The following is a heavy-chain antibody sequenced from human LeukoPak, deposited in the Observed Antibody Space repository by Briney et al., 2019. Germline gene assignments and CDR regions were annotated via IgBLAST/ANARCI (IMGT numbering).Heavy chain of an antibody. D-gene: IGHD2-15*01. Sequence: PGGSLRLSCAASGFTFNSYSMSWVRQAPGKGLEWVSYISHTSESTYYADSVRGRFSISRDDAKSSLYLQMDSLRLEDTALYYCAKDMRRRYCSGSDCYRNSAFDMWGQGTMVSVTS. CDR3: AKDMRRRYCSGSDCYRNSAFDM. J-gene: IGHJ3*02. CDR2: ISHTSEST. CDR1: GFTFNSYS. V-gene: IGHV3-48*01.